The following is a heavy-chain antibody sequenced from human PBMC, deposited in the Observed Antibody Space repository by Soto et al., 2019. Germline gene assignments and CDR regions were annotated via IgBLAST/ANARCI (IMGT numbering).Heavy chain of an antibody. D-gene: IGHD3-10*01. CDR2: ISGSGGST. V-gene: IGHV3-23*01. CDR3: AKGPEPLYYGSGSYYDYYYMDV. Sequence: EVQLLESGGGLVQPGGSLRLSCAASGFTFSSYAMSWVRQAPGKGLEWVSAISGSGGSTYYADSVKGRFTISRDNSKNTLYLQMNSLKAEDTAVYYCAKGPEPLYYGSGSYYDYYYMDVWGKGTTVTVSS. J-gene: IGHJ6*03. CDR1: GFTFSSYA.